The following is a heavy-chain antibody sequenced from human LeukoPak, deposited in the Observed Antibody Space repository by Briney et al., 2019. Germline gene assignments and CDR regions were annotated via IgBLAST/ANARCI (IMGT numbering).Heavy chain of an antibody. D-gene: IGHD5-18*01. CDR1: GGTFSSYA. V-gene: IGHV1-69*05. J-gene: IGHJ6*03. Sequence: ASVKVSCKASGGTFSSYAISWVRQAPGQGLEWMGRIIPIFGTANYAQKFQGRVTITTDESTSTAYMELSSLRSEDTAVYYCARSRMVETASYMDVWGKGTTVTVS. CDR2: IIPIFGTA. CDR3: ARSRMVETASYMDV.